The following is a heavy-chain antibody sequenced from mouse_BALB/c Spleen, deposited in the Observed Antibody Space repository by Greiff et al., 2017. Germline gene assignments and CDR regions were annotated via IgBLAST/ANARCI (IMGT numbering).Heavy chain of an antibody. J-gene: IGHJ4*01. D-gene: IGHD4-1*02. Sequence: DVKLVESGGGLVKPGGSLKLSCAASGFAFSSYDMSWVRQTPEKRLEWVAYISSGGGSTYYPDTVKGRFTISRDNAKNTLYLQMSSLKSEDTAMYYCARHPQLRDAMDYWGQGTSVTVSS. V-gene: IGHV5-12-1*01. CDR1: GFAFSSYD. CDR2: ISSGGGST. CDR3: ARHPQLRDAMDY.